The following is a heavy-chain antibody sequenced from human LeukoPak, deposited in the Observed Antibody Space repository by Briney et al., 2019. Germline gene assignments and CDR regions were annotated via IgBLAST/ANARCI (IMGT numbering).Heavy chain of an antibody. CDR2: INHSGST. CDR3: ARGLGMRGFDY. CDR1: GGSFSGYY. J-gene: IGHJ4*02. Sequence: PSETLSLTCAVYGGSFSGYYWSWIRQPPGKGLEWIGEINHSGSTNYNPSLKSRVTISVDTSKNQFSLKLSSVTAADTAVYYCARGLGMRGFDYWGQGTLVTVSS. D-gene: IGHD3-10*01. V-gene: IGHV4-34*01.